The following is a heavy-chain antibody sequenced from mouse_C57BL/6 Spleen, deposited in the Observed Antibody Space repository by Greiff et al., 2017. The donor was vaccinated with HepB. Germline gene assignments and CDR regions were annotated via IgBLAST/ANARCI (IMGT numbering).Heavy chain of an antibody. CDR3: ARSPITTVPYYAMDY. CDR2: IYPGDGDT. V-gene: IGHV1-80*01. CDR1: GYAFSSYW. J-gene: IGHJ4*01. Sequence: VMLVESGAELVKPGASVKISCKASGYAFSSYWMNWVKQRPGKGLEWIGQIYPGDGDTNYNGKFKGKATLTADKSSSTAYMQLSSLTSEDSAVYFCARSPITTVPYYAMDYWGQGTSVTVSS. D-gene: IGHD1-1*01.